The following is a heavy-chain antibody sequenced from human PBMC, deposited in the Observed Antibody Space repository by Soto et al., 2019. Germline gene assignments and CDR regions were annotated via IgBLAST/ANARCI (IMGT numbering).Heavy chain of an antibody. V-gene: IGHV1-69*02. Sequence: GASVKVSCKASGGTFSSYTISWVRQAPGQGLEWMGRIIPILGIANYAQKFQGRVTITADKSTSTAYMELSSLRSEDTAVYYCARVIWAQGSEYFQHWGQGTLVTVSA. CDR2: IIPILGIA. CDR3: ARVIWAQGSEYFQH. J-gene: IGHJ1*01. D-gene: IGHD3-10*01. CDR1: GGTFSSYT.